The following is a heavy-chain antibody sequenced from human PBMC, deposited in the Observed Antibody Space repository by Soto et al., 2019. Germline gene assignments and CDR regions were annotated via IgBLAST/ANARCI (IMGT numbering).Heavy chain of an antibody. CDR1: GGSISRSTYY. Sequence: PSETLSLTCTVSGGSISRSTYYWAWIRQPPGKGLEWIGSMYYGGSIYYNPSLKSRVTISADTSKNQFSLKLNSVTAADTAVYYCATXGRSVDRTGSYPNWLDPWGQGTLVTVSS. CDR3: ATXGRSVDRTGSYPNWLDP. D-gene: IGHD5-12*01. V-gene: IGHV4-39*01. J-gene: IGHJ5*02. CDR2: MYYGGSI.